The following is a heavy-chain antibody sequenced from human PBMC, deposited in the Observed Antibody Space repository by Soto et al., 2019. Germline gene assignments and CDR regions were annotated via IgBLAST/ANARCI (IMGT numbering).Heavy chain of an antibody. CDR2: IYHSGST. CDR3: AKQSGSGSYYNVGSGGHFDY. D-gene: IGHD3-10*01. Sequence: SETLSLTCAVSGGSISSGGYSWSWIRQPPGKGLEWIGYIYHSGSTYYNPSLKSRVTISVDNSKNTLYLQMTSLRAEDTVVYYCAKQSGSGSYYNVGSGGHFDYWGQGTLVTVS. V-gene: IGHV4-30-2*02. J-gene: IGHJ4*02. CDR1: GGSISSGGYS.